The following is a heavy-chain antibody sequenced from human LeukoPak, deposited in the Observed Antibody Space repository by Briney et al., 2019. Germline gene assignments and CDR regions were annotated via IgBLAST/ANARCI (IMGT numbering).Heavy chain of an antibody. V-gene: IGHV3-23*03. CDR2: VYAAGTPA. Sequence: PGGSLRLSCTASGFNFGGFAMAWVRQAPGRGLDWVSGVYAAGTPAKYPDSVKGRFTVSRDNSKNTLYLQMNNLRVEDTDVYYCAKDLTFGYGRWEFDVWGQGTLVTVTS. CDR3: AKDLTFGYGRWEFDV. J-gene: IGHJ4*02. CDR1: GFNFGGFA. D-gene: IGHD3-16*01.